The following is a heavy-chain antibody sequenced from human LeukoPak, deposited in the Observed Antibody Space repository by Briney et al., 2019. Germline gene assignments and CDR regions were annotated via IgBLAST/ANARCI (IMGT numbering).Heavy chain of an antibody. CDR3: AKDLNRGYTYGYAFDY. V-gene: IGHV3-23*01. CDR2: ISGSGGNT. D-gene: IGHD5-18*01. CDR1: GFTFSSYA. Sequence: GGSLRLSCAASGFTFSSYAMSWVRQVPGKGLGWVSGISGSGGNTYYADSVKGRFTISRDNSKNTLYLQMNSLRAEDTAVYYCAKDLNRGYTYGYAFDYWGQGTLVTVSS. J-gene: IGHJ4*02.